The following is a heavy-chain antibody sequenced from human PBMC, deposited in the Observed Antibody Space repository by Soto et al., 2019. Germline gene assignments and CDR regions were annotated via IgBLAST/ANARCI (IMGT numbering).Heavy chain of an antibody. CDR2: ISYSGST. V-gene: IGHV4-31*03. J-gene: IGHJ3*01. Sequence: QVQLQESGPGLVRPSQTLSLTCTVSAGSISTINYYWSWIRQHPGKGLEWIGYISYSGSTFYHSSLKSRVTISLDTSKKQSSLTLTSVTAADTAVYYCARSAQWDGFDPWGQGTMVTVSS. CDR3: ARSAQWDGFDP. CDR1: AGSISTINYY. D-gene: IGHD2-8*01.